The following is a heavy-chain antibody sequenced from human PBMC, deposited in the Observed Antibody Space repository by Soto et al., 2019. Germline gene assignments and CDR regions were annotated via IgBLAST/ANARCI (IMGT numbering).Heavy chain of an antibody. D-gene: IGHD4-17*01. CDR2: IYYSGST. J-gene: IGHJ4*02. V-gene: IGHV4-59*01. CDR1: GGSISSYY. Sequence: SETLSLTCTVSGGSISSYYWSWIRQPPGKGLEWIGYIYYSGSTNYNPSLKSRVTISVDTSKNQFSLKLSSVTAADTAVYYCARVTPVTPFDYWGQGTLVTVSS. CDR3: ARVTPVTPFDY.